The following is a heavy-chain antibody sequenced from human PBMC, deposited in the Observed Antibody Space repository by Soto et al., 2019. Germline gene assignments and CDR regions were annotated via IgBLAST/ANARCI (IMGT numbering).Heavy chain of an antibody. CDR1: GFSFTAYW. J-gene: IGHJ2*01. D-gene: IGHD4-17*01. Sequence: EVQLVQSGAEVKKPGESLQISCKGSGFSFTAYWIGWVRQMPGKGLEWIGIFYPGASYTIYSPSFQGQVTISADNSISTAYLQWNSLKDSDTAIYYCARAKNGDFYGDFDLWGRGTQVTVSS. CDR2: FYPGASYT. V-gene: IGHV5-51*03. CDR3: ARAKNGDFYGDFDL.